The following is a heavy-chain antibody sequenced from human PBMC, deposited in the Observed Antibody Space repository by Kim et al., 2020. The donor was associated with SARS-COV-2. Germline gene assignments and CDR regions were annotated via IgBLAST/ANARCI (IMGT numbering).Heavy chain of an antibody. CDR1: GFTFSGSA. V-gene: IGHV3-73*01. J-gene: IGHJ3*02. CDR3: TSVPATTSAFWAAVD. Sequence: GGSLRLSCAASGFTFSGSAIHWVRQASGKGLAWVGRMRSKANSYATAYAASGRGRFSISRDDSKNTAYLQMNNLKTEDTAVYYWTSVPATTSAFWAAVD. D-gene: IGHD1-1*01. CDR2: MRSKANSYAT.